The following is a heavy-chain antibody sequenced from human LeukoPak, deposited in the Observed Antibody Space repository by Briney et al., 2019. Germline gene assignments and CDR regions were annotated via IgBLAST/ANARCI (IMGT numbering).Heavy chain of an antibody. CDR2: IYYSGST. Sequence: PSETLSLTCTVSGGSISSSSYYWGWIRQPPGKGLEWIGSIYYSGSTYYNPSLKSRVTISVDTSKNQFSLKLSSVTAADTAVYYCARHAYYYDSSGYLNYYYYYYMDVWGKGTTVTISS. J-gene: IGHJ6*03. CDR3: ARHAYYYDSSGYLNYYYYYYMDV. D-gene: IGHD3-22*01. V-gene: IGHV4-39*01. CDR1: GGSISSSSYY.